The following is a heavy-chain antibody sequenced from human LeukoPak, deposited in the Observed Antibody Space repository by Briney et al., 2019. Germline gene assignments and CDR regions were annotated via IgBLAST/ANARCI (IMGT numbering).Heavy chain of an antibody. D-gene: IGHD2-15*01. V-gene: IGHV1-69*01. CDR3: ARSLFYIVVVVAATPQPNYYYGMDV. Sequence: SSVKVSCKTSGGTFSSAAISWGRQAPGQGLEWMGGIIPILGTANYAQKFQGRVTITADESTSTAYMELSRLRSEDTAVYYCARSLFYIVVVVAATPQPNYYYGMDVWGQGTTVTVSS. CDR2: IIPILGTA. J-gene: IGHJ6*02. CDR1: GGTFSSAA.